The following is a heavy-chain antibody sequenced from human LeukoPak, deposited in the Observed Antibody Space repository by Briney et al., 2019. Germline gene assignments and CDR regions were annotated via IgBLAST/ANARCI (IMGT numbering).Heavy chain of an antibody. Sequence: ASVKVSCKASGYTFTSYGISWVRQAPGQGLEWMGWISAYNGNTNYAQKLQGRVTMTTDTSTSTAYMELRSLRSDDTAVYYCARDLRGYSYGYFPHYYYGMDVWGQGTTVTV. D-gene: IGHD5-18*01. CDR2: ISAYNGNT. CDR1: GYTFTSYG. J-gene: IGHJ6*02. V-gene: IGHV1-18*01. CDR3: ARDLRGYSYGYFPHYYYGMDV.